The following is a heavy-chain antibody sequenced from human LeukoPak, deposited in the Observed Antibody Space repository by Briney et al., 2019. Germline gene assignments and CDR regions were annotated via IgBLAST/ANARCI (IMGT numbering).Heavy chain of an antibody. CDR3: AREGGATDY. CDR2: ISGDGGST. D-gene: IGHD1-26*01. Sequence: HPGGSLRLSCAASGFTFDDYAMHWVRQAPGKGLEWVSLISGDGGSTYYADSVKGRFTISRDNSKNTLYLQMNSLRAEDTAVYYCAREGGATDYWGQGTLVTVSS. CDR1: GFTFDDYA. V-gene: IGHV3-43*02. J-gene: IGHJ4*02.